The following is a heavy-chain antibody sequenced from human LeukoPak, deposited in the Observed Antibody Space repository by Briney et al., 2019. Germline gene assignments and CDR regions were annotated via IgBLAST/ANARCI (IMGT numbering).Heavy chain of an antibody. CDR2: IYNSGT. CDR3: ARDLNL. Sequence: PSGTQSLTCTVSGGSISNNYWGWIRQPAGKGLEWIGRIYNSGTTSNPSLKSRVTMSVDMFKNQFSLKLGSVTAADTAVYYCARDLNLWGQGTTVTVSS. V-gene: IGHV4-4*07. D-gene: IGHD1-14*01. CDR1: GGSISNNY. J-gene: IGHJ6*02.